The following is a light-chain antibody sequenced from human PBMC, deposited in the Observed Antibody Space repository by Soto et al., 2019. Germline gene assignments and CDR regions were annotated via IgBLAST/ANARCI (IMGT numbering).Light chain of an antibody. CDR3: QTWGTGPVV. CDR2: FNSDGSH. CDR1: SGHSSYA. Sequence: QSVLTQSPSASASLGASVKLTCTLSSGHSSYAIAWHQQQPEKGPRYLMKFNSDGSHNKGDGIPDRFSGSSSGAERYLTISSLQSEDEADYYCQTWGTGPVVFGGGTKLTVL. V-gene: IGLV4-69*01. J-gene: IGLJ2*01.